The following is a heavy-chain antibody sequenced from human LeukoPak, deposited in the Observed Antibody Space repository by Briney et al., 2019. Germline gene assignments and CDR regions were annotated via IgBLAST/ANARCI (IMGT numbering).Heavy chain of an antibody. D-gene: IGHD6-13*01. CDR1: GGTFTSYH. V-gene: IGHV1-46*03. CDR2: INPSGGST. Sequence: ASVKVSCKASGGTFTSYHMHWVRQAPGQGLEWMGIINPSGGSTSYAQKFQGRVTMTRDTSTSTVYMELSSLRSEDTAVYYCAVSSPRSWFDPWGQGTLVTVSS. J-gene: IGHJ5*02. CDR3: AVSSPRSWFDP.